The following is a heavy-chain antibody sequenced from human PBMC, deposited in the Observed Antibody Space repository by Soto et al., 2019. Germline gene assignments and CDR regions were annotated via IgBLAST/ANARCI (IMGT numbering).Heavy chain of an antibody. CDR3: ARAGSYYDSSAAFDY. J-gene: IGHJ4*02. CDR1: GYTFTCYS. Sequence: GASVKASCKASGYTFTCYSMHWVRQAPGQRLEWMGWINAGNGNTKYSQKFQGRVTITRDTSASTAYMELSSLRSEDTAVYYCARAGSYYDSSAAFDYWGQGTLVTVSS. V-gene: IGHV1-3*01. D-gene: IGHD3-22*01. CDR2: INAGNGNT.